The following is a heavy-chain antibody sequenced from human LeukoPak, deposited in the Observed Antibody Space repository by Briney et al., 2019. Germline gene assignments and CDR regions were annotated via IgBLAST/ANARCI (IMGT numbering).Heavy chain of an antibody. V-gene: IGHV1-18*04. J-gene: IGHJ5*02. Sequence: ASVKVSCKASGYTFTSYGISWVRQAPGQGLEWMGWISAYNGNTNYAQKLQGRVTMTTDTSTSTAYMELRSLRSDDTAVYYCARAPGGYCSSTSCYVWFDPWGQGTLVTVSS. CDR1: GYTFTSYG. CDR3: ARAPGGYCSSTSCYVWFDP. CDR2: ISAYNGNT. D-gene: IGHD2-2*01.